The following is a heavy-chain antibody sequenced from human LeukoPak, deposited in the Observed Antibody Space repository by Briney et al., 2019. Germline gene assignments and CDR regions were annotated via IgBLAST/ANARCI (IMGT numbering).Heavy chain of an antibody. D-gene: IGHD3-22*01. V-gene: IGHV4-34*01. CDR3: ARGDSNGYFYY. Sequence: SETLSLTCAVYGGSFSGYYWGWIRQPPGKGLEWIGEINHSGSTNYNPSHKSRVTISVDMSENQFSLKLSSVIAADTAVYYCARGDSNGYFYYWGQGTLVSVSS. J-gene: IGHJ4*02. CDR2: INHSGST. CDR1: GGSFSGYY.